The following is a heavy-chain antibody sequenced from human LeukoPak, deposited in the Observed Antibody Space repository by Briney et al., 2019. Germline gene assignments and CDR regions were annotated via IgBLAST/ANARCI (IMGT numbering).Heavy chain of an antibody. D-gene: IGHD3-10*01. V-gene: IGHV4-4*07. J-gene: IGHJ4*02. CDR2: IYTSGST. CDR1: GGSISSYY. CDR3: ARDEYYYGSGSYNYFDY. Sequence: PSETLSLTCTVSGGSISSYYWSWIRQPAGKGLEWIGRIYTSGSTNYNPSLKSRVTMSVDTSKNQFSLKLSSATAADTAVYYCARDEYYYGSGSYNYFDYWGQGTLVTVSS.